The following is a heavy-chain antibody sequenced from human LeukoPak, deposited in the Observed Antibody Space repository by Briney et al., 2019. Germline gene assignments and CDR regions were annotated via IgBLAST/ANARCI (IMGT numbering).Heavy chain of an antibody. CDR1: GFTFSSYW. D-gene: IGHD6-6*01. J-gene: IGHJ4*02. V-gene: IGHV3-74*01. CDR2: INTDGSST. CDR3: TTDRSSIAVRPH. Sequence: GGSLRLSCAASGFTFSSYWMHWVRHAPGKGLVWVSRINTDGSSTNYADSVKGRFTISRDNAKNTLYLQMNSLRAEDTAVYYCTTDRSSIAVRPHWGQGTQVTVSS.